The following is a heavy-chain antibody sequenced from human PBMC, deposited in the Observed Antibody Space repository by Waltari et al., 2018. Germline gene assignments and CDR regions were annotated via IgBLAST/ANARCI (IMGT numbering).Heavy chain of an antibody. CDR1: GYSFTSYD. CDR3: ARGVGGGARGYYGMDV. Sequence: QVQLVQSEAEVKKPGAAVKVSCKASGYSFTSYDINWVRQATGQGPEWVGWINPNSGDTEYEQKFQGRVTLTTDTAIKTAYLELTSLRSDDTAIYYCARGVGGGARGYYGMDVWGPGTTVTVS. CDR2: INPNSGDT. V-gene: IGHV1-8*01. J-gene: IGHJ6*02. D-gene: IGHD1-26*01.